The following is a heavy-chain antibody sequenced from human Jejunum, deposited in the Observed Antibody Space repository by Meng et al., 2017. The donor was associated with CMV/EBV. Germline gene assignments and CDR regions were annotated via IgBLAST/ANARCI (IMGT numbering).Heavy chain of an antibody. CDR2: INYRGST. Sequence: QVQRQEWGAGLLKPLETLSLTCAVYGGSFSGYYWSWIRQPPGKGLEWIGEINYRGSTNYSPSLKSRVTMSLDTSKNQFSLKLTSVTAADTAMYYCARCPRDDDSGYWFFDNWGQGTLVTVSS. V-gene: IGHV4-34*01. CDR1: GGSFSGYY. D-gene: IGHD3-22*01. CDR3: ARCPRDDDSGYWFFDN. J-gene: IGHJ4*02.